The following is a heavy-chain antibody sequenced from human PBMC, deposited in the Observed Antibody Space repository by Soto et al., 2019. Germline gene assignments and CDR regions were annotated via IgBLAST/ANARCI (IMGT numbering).Heavy chain of an antibody. Sequence: GGSLRLSCAASGFSFSSYWMHWVRQAPGKGLVWVSRVNPDGTTTNYAASVKGRFTISRDNAKNTLYLQMNSLRAEDTAVYYCARDGCSGSNCLNWFDPWGQGTLVTVSS. V-gene: IGHV3-74*01. CDR3: ARDGCSGSNCLNWFDP. CDR1: GFSFSSYW. J-gene: IGHJ5*02. D-gene: IGHD2-15*01. CDR2: VNPDGTTT.